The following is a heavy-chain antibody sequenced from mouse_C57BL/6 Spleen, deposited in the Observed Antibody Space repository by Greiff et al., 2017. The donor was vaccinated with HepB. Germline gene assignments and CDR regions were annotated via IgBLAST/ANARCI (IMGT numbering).Heavy chain of an antibody. CDR1: GFSLTSYG. Sequence: QVQLQQSGPGLVQPSQSLSITCTVSGFSLTSYGVHWVRQSPGKGLEWLGVIWSGGSTDYNAAFISRLSISKDNSKSQVFFKMNSLQADDTAIYYCARMGNKGYFDVWGTGTTVTVSS. CDR2: IWSGGST. V-gene: IGHV2-2*01. J-gene: IGHJ1*03. CDR3: ARMGNKGYFDV.